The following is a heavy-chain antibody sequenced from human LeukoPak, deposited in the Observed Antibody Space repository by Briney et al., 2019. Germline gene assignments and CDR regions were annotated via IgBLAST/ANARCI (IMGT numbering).Heavy chain of an antibody. D-gene: IGHD3-16*01. CDR1: GYTFTRYY. Sequence: ASVKVSFKASGYTFTRYYMHWVRQAPGQGLEWMGIIDTSGGSKSYAQKFQGRVTMTRDTSASPVYMELSSLRSEDTAVYSCARLGVHNAFDILGQGTMVTVSS. V-gene: IGHV1-46*01. CDR2: IDTSGGSK. CDR3: ARLGVHNAFDI. J-gene: IGHJ3*02.